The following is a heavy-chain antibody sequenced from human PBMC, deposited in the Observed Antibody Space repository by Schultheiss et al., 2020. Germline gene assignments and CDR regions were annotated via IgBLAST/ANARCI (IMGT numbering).Heavy chain of an antibody. V-gene: IGHV4-30-4*02. CDR2: IYYSGST. CDR3: ARDTVPNYYYGMDV. Sequence: SETLSLTCTVSGGSISSGDYYWSWIRQPPGKGLEWIGYIYYSGSTYYNPSLKSRVTISVDTSKNQFSLKLSSVTAADTAVYYCARDTVPNYYYGMDVWGQGTTVTVSS. CDR1: GGSISSGDYY. J-gene: IGHJ6*02. D-gene: IGHD4-17*01.